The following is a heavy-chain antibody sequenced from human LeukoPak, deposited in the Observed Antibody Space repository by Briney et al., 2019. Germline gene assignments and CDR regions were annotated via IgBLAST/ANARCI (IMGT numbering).Heavy chain of an antibody. CDR2: ISGSGGST. V-gene: IGHV3-23*01. D-gene: IGHD6-19*01. Sequence: PGRSLRLSCAASGFTFSSYAMSWVRQAPGKGLEWVSAISGSGGSTYYADSVEGRFTISRDNSKNTLYLQMNSLRAEDTAVYYCAKGTGSSGWWYFDYWGQGTLVTVSS. CDR1: GFTFSSYA. CDR3: AKGTGSSGWWYFDY. J-gene: IGHJ4*02.